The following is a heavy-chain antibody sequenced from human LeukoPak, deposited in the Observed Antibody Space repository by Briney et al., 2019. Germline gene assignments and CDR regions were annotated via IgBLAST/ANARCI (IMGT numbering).Heavy chain of an antibody. D-gene: IGHD3-22*01. CDR1: GFTFSSYG. J-gene: IGHJ4*02. V-gene: IGHV3-33*06. Sequence: GGSLRLSCAASGFTFSSYGTHWVRQAPGKGLEWVAVIWYDGSNKYYADSVKGRFAISRDNSKNTLYLQMNSLRAEDTAVYYCAKDPSFYDSSGYSSSYFDYWGQGTLVTVSS. CDR2: IWYDGSNK. CDR3: AKDPSFYDSSGYSSSYFDY.